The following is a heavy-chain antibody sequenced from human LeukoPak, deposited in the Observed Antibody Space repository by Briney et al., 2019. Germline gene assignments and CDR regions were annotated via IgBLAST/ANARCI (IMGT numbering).Heavy chain of an antibody. Sequence: GASVKVSCKASGYTFTGYYMHWVRQAPGQGLEWMGWINPNSGGTNYAQKFQGRVTMTRDTSISTAYMELSRLRSDDTAVYYCARDDSSGWYGNSGGDYWGQGTLVTVSS. D-gene: IGHD6-19*01. CDR2: INPNSGGT. V-gene: IGHV1-2*02. CDR1: GYTFTGYY. CDR3: ARDDSSGWYGNSGGDY. J-gene: IGHJ4*02.